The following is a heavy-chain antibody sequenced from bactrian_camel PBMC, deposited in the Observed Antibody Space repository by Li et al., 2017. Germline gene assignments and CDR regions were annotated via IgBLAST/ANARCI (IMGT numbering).Heavy chain of an antibody. CDR2: IYSNRGNT. Sequence: HVQLVESGGGLVQPGGSLRLSCAASGFTFSSYYMSWVRQAPGKGLEWVSSIYSNRGNTYYDDSVKGRFTISRGNGKLYLQLNSLKTEDTAMYSCGNLFGSLGYWGQGTQVTVS. CDR1: GFTFSSYY. V-gene: IGHV3-2*01. J-gene: IGHJ6*01. CDR3: GNLFGSLGY. D-gene: IGHD6*01.